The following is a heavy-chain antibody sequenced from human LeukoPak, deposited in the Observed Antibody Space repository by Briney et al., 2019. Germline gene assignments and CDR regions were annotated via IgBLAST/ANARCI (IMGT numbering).Heavy chain of an antibody. CDR3: AREKIRGYYYYYMDV. CDR2: IYYSGST. Sequence: SETLSLTCTVSGGSIGSSSYYWGWIRQPPGKGLEWIGSIYYSGSTYYNPSLKSRVTISVDTSKNQFSLKLSSVTAADTAVYYCAREKIRGYYYYYMDVWGKGTTVTISS. CDR1: GGSIGSSSYY. J-gene: IGHJ6*03. V-gene: IGHV4-39*07. D-gene: IGHD3-10*01.